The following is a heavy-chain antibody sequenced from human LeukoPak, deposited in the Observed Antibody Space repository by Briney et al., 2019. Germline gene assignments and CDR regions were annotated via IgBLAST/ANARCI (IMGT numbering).Heavy chain of an antibody. Sequence: ASVKVSCKASGYTFTGYYMHWVRQAPGQGLEWMGWINPNSGGTNYAQKFQGRVTMTRDTSISTAYMELSRLRSDDTAVYYCARLYYYGSGSSVPFDYWGQGTLSPSPQ. CDR1: GYTFTGYY. CDR3: ARLYYYGSGSSVPFDY. CDR2: INPNSGGT. J-gene: IGHJ4*02. V-gene: IGHV1-2*02. D-gene: IGHD3-10*01.